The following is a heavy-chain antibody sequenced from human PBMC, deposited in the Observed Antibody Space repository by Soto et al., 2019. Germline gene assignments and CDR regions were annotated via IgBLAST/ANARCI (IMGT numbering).Heavy chain of an antibody. V-gene: IGHV1-8*01. CDR1: GYTFTSYD. Sequence: GASVKVSCKASGYTFTSYDINWVRQATGQGLEWMGWMNPNSGNTGYAQKFQGRVTMTRNTSISTAYMELSSLRSEDTAVYYCAMSSSSHYYYYGMDVWGQGTTVTVSS. J-gene: IGHJ6*02. D-gene: IGHD6-6*01. CDR2: MNPNSGNT. CDR3: AMSSSSHYYYYGMDV.